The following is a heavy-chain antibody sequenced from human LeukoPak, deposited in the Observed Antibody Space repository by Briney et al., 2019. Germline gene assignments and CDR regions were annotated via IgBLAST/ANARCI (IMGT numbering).Heavy chain of an antibody. D-gene: IGHD3-10*01. CDR1: GGSISSYY. Sequence: SETLSLTCTVSGGSISSYYWSWIRQPPGKGLEWIGYIYYSGSTNYNPSLKSRVTISVDTSKNQFSLKLSSVTAADTAVYYCAGQRGPYYFDYWGRGTLVTVSS. V-gene: IGHV4-59*01. CDR2: IYYSGST. J-gene: IGHJ4*02. CDR3: AGQRGPYYFDY.